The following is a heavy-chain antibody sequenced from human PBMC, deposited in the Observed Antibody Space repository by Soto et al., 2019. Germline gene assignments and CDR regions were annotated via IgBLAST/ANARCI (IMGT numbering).Heavy chain of an antibody. CDR3: ARVERAYCGGDCYDY. D-gene: IGHD2-21*01. CDR1: GFTFSSYS. Sequence: EVQLVESGGGLVKPGGSLRLSCAASGFTFSSYSMNWVRQAPGKGLEWVSSISSSSSYIYYADSVKGRFTISRDNAKNSLYLQMNNVRAEDTAVYYCARVERAYCGGDCYDYWGQGTLVTVSS. CDR2: ISSSSSYI. V-gene: IGHV3-21*01. J-gene: IGHJ4*02.